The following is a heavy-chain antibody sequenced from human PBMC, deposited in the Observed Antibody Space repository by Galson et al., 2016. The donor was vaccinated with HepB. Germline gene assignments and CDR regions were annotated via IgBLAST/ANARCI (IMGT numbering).Heavy chain of an antibody. J-gene: IGHJ4*02. CDR2: ISASGGYI. V-gene: IGHV3-23*01. CDR1: GFTFSSYA. D-gene: IGHD2-2*01. CDR3: AKDTACTSTSCPGFFDY. Sequence: SLRLSCAASGFTFSSYAMSWVRQAPGKGLEWVSFISASGGYIRYADSVKGRFTISRDTSKNTLFLQMNSLRPEDTAVYFCAKDTACTSTSCPGFFDYWGQGTLVTVPS.